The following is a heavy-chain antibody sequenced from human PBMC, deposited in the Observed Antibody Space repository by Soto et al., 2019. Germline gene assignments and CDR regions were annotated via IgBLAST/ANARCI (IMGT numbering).Heavy chain of an antibody. D-gene: IGHD3-3*02. CDR2: IHYSGST. CDR3: ARYIRDAGTFYFDY. J-gene: IGHJ4*02. CDR1: GGSVSGYY. Sequence: SETLSLTCTVSGGSVSGYYWSWIRQPPGKGLEWFGYIHYSGSTNYNPSLESRVTMSADTSKNQFSLKLSSVTAADTAVYYCARYIRDAGTFYFDYWGQGTLVTVS. V-gene: IGHV4-59*02.